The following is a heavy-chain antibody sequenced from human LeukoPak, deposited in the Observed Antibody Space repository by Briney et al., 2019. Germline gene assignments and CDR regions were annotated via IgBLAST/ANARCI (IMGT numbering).Heavy chain of an antibody. D-gene: IGHD3-16*01. Sequence: PSETLSLTCTVSGGSISSSSYYWGWIRQPTGKGLEWIGSIYYSGSTYYNPSLKSRVAISVDTSKSQFSLKLSSVTAADTAVYYCSLGDSLYYFDYGGQGTLVTVSS. V-gene: IGHV4-39*01. CDR2: IYYSGST. CDR1: GGSISSSSYY. CDR3: SLGDSLYYFDY. J-gene: IGHJ4*02.